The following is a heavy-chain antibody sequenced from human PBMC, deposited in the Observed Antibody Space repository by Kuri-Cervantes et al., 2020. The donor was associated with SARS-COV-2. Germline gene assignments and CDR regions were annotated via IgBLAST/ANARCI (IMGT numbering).Heavy chain of an antibody. J-gene: IGHJ4*02. D-gene: IGHD7-27*01. Sequence: SETLSLTCTVSRGSISSSSYYWGWIRQPPGKGLEWIGRIYTSGSTNYNPSLKSRVTMSVDTSKNQFSLKLSSVTAADTAVYYCARVNWGFDYWGQGTLVTVSS. CDR3: ARVNWGFDY. V-gene: IGHV4-61*05. CDR1: RGSISSSSYY. CDR2: IYTSGST.